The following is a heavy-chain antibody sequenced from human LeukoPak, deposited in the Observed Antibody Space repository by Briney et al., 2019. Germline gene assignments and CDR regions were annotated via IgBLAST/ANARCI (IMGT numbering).Heavy chain of an antibody. Sequence: PSETLSLTCAVSGGSISSGGYSWSWIRQPPGKGLEWIGYIYHSGSTYYNPSLKSRVTISVDTSKNQFSLKLSSVTAADTAVYYCARDYTPSYYYYYGMDVWGQGTTVTVSS. V-gene: IGHV4-30-2*01. J-gene: IGHJ6*02. CDR3: ARDYTPSYYYYYGMDV. CDR1: GGSISSGGYS. CDR2: IYHSGST. D-gene: IGHD2-15*01.